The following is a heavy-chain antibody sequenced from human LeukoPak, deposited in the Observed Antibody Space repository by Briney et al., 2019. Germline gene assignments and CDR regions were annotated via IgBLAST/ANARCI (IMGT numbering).Heavy chain of an antibody. D-gene: IGHD5-12*01. V-gene: IGHV4-59*01. CDR1: GGSISSYF. CDR2: IYYSGNT. CDR3: ERLWGYDGYAPYGMDV. J-gene: IGHJ6*02. Sequence: SETLSLTCTVSGGSISSYFWIWIRQPPGKGLEWIGYIYYSGNTNSNPSLKSRVTISLDTSKNQFSLKLSSVTAADTAVYYCERLWGYDGYAPYGMDVWGQGTTVTVSS.